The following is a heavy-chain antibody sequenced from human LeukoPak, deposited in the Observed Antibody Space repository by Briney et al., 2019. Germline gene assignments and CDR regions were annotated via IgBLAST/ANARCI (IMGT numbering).Heavy chain of an antibody. CDR1: GFTFSSYS. CDR2: ISSSSSTI. CDR3: ASQGGRYYFDY. V-gene: IGHV3-48*04. D-gene: IGHD3-16*01. J-gene: IGHJ4*02. Sequence: GGSLRLSCAASGFTFSSYSMNWVRQAPGKGLEWVSYISSSSSTIYYADSVKGRFTISRDNAKNSLYLQMNSLRAEDTAVYYCASQGGRYYFDYWGQGTLVTVSS.